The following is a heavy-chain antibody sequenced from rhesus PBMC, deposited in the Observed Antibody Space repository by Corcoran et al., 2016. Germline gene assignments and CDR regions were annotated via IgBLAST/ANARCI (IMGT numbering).Heavy chain of an antibody. CDR2: IYGSAGGP. V-gene: IGHV4-106*01. J-gene: IGHJ4*01. Sequence: VQLQESGPGLVKPSDTLSLSCAISGGSLSDAYYWSWIRQHPGKGLEWIGYIYGSAGGPNYNPSLKNRVTISIDTSKNQFSLKPSAVTAADTALYYCARGDSWNTPFWYWGQGVLVTVSS. CDR3: ARGDSWNTPFWY. CDR1: GGSLSDAYY. D-gene: IGHD1-20*01.